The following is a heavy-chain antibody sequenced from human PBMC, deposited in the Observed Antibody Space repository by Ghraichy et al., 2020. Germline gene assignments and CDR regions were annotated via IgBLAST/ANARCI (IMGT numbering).Heavy chain of an antibody. J-gene: IGHJ3*01. CDR3: ARDGLKSSGVVAADVFDL. CDR1: GGSLRSYY. CDR2: IYYSGST. Sequence: SETLSLTCTVSGGSLRSYYWRWIRQSPGKGLEWIGNIYYSGSTNYNPSLKSRVTISVDTSKNQFSVRLTSVTVADAAVYYCARDGLKSSGVVAADVFDLWGQGTMVTGSS. D-gene: IGHD2-15*01. V-gene: IGHV4-59*01.